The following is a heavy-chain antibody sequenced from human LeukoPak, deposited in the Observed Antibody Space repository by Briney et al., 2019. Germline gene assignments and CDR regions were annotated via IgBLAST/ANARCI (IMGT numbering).Heavy chain of an antibody. Sequence: PSETLSLTCAVSGYSISSSNWWGWIRQPPGKGLEWIGYIYYSGSTNYNPSLKSRVTISVDTSKNQFSLKLSSVTAADTAVYYCARVGGYCSSTSCYRAFDIWGQGTMVTVSS. D-gene: IGHD2-2*01. V-gene: IGHV4-28*03. CDR3: ARVGGYCSSTSCYRAFDI. CDR2: IYYSGST. CDR1: GYSISSSNW. J-gene: IGHJ3*02.